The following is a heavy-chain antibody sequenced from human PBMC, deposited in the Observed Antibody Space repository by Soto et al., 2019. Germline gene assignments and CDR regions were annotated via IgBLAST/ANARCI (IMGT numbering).Heavy chain of an antibody. CDR1: GFTFSGSA. Sequence: GGSLRLSCAASGFTFSGSAMHWVRHASGKGLEWVGRIRSKANSYATAYAASVKGRFTISRDDSKNTAYLQMSSLKTEDTAVYYCTTDYDFWSGYWSHYYGMDVWGQGTTVTVSS. CDR2: IRSKANSYAT. J-gene: IGHJ6*02. V-gene: IGHV3-73*01. CDR3: TTDYDFWSGYWSHYYGMDV. D-gene: IGHD3-3*01.